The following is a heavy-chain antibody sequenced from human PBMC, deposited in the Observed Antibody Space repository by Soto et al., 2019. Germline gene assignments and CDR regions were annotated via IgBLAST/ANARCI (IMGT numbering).Heavy chain of an antibody. J-gene: IGHJ6*02. D-gene: IGHD3-10*01. Sequence: GESLKISCKGSGYSFTSYWIGWVRQMPGKGLERMGIIYPGDSDTRYSPSFQGQVTISADKSISTAYLQWSSLKASYTAMYYCAGGGVRGVITRTRDYYGMDVWGQGT. CDR1: GYSFTSYW. V-gene: IGHV5-51*01. CDR2: IYPGDSDT. CDR3: AGGGVRGVITRTRDYYGMDV.